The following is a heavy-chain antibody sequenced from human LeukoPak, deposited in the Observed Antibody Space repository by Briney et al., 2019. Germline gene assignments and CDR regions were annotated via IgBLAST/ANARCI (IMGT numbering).Heavy chain of an antibody. J-gene: IGHJ3*02. V-gene: IGHV4-59*08. Sequence: SETLSLTCTVPGGSISSYYWSWIRQPPGKGLEWIGYIYYSGSANYNPSLKSRVTISVDTSKNQFSLTLSSVTAADTAVYYCARHVRTYYYDSSGYFHIWGQGTMVTVSS. CDR2: IYYSGSA. CDR1: GGSISSYY. CDR3: ARHVRTYYYDSSGYFHI. D-gene: IGHD3-22*01.